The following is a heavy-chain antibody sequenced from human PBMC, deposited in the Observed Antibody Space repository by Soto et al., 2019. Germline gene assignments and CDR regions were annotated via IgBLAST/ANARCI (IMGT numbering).Heavy chain of an antibody. V-gene: IGHV3-48*01. CDR1: GFTFSSYS. J-gene: IGHJ4*02. CDR3: ARDLNLGSFDY. Sequence: EVQLVESGGGLVQPGGSLRLSCAASGFTFSSYSMNWVRQAPGKGLEWVSYISSSSSTIYFADSVKGRFTISRANAKNSLYLQMNSLRAEDTAVYYCARDLNLGSFDYWGQGTLVTVSS. CDR2: ISSSSSTI.